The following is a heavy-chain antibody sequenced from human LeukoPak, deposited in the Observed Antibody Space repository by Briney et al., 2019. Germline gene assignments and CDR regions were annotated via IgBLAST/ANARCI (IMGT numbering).Heavy chain of an antibody. CDR3: AKDLLYSDVWGSYRPNPLDY. CDR1: GFTFSSYG. D-gene: IGHD3-16*02. J-gene: IGHJ4*02. Sequence: PGGSLRLSCAASGFTFSSYGMHWVRQAPGKGLEWVPVISYDGSNKYYADSVKGRFTISRDNSKNTLYLQMNSLRAEDTAVYYCAKDLLYSDVWGSYRPNPLDYWGQGTLVTVSS. V-gene: IGHV3-30*18. CDR2: ISYDGSNK.